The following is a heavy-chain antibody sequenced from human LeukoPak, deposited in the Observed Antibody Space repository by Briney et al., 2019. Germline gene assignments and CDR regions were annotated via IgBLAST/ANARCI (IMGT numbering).Heavy chain of an antibody. Sequence: QTLSLTCAISGDSVSSNSAAWNWIRQSPSSGLEWLGRTYYRSKWSNEYAVSVKSRITIKADTSKNQFSLHLNSVTPEDTAVYYCARGGTGYCSRSSCYFDYWGQGTLITVSS. J-gene: IGHJ4*02. V-gene: IGHV6-1*01. CDR3: ARGGTGYCSRSSCYFDY. CDR2: TYYRSKWSN. CDR1: GDSVSSNSAA. D-gene: IGHD2-2*01.